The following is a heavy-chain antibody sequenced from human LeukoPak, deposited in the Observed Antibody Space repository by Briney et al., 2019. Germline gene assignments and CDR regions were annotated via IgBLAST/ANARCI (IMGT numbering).Heavy chain of an antibody. CDR2: ISGSGSNT. D-gene: IGHD3-16*02. J-gene: IGHJ4*02. CDR1: GFTFSSNYA. CDR3: ADYMITFGGVID. Sequence: GGSLRLSCAASGFTFSSNYAMAWVRRAPGKGLEWVSTISGSGSNTYYAGSVKGRFTISRDNSKNTVFLQMNSLRAEDTAVYYCADYMITFGGVIDWGQGTLVTVSS. V-gene: IGHV3-23*01.